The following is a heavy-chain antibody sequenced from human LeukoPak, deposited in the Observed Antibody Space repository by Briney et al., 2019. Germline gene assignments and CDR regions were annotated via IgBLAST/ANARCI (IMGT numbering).Heavy chain of an antibody. D-gene: IGHD6-13*01. J-gene: IGHJ4*02. V-gene: IGHV3-9*01. CDR2: ISWNSGSI. CDR1: GFTFLDYA. CDR3: AKDRLQQLDSVDY. Sequence: SGRSLRLSCAAPGFTFLDYAMQWVRHAPGKGLEWVSGISWNSGSIGYADSVKGRFTISRDNAKNSVYLQMNSLRAEDTALYYCAKDRLQQLDSVDYWGQGTLVTVSS.